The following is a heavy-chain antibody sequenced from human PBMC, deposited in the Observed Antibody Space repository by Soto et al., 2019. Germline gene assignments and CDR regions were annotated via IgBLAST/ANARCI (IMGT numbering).Heavy chain of an antibody. CDR1: GFTFSTYW. CDR3: ARVSSSGWLPFEY. D-gene: IGHD6-19*01. V-gene: IGHV3-74*01. J-gene: IGHJ4*02. CDR2: INGDGSST. Sequence: EVQLVESGGGLVQPGGSLRLSCAASGFTFSTYWMHWVRQAPGKGLVWVSRINGDGSSTSYADSVKGRFTISRDNAKDTLYLQMNSLRAEDTAVYYCARVSSSGWLPFEYWGQGTLVTVSS.